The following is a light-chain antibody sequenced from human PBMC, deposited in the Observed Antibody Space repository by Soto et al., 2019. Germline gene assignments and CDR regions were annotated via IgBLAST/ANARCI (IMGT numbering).Light chain of an antibody. J-gene: IGLJ3*02. CDR3: SSYTISSTWV. CDR2: DVT. CDR1: SSGVGGYNY. Sequence: QPVLTQPASVSGSPGQSITISCTGTSSGVGGYNYVSWYQQHPGKAPKLIIYDVTNRPSGVSNRFSGSKSGNTASLTISGLQAEDEADYYCSSYTISSTWVFGGGTKLTVL. V-gene: IGLV2-14*01.